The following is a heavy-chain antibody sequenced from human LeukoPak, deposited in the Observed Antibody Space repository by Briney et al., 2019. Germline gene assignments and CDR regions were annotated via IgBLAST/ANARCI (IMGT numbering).Heavy chain of an antibody. CDR1: GFTFDDYA. CDR2: INWNSGSI. V-gene: IGHV3-9*01. Sequence: PGRSLRVSCAASGFTFDDYAMPWVRQAPGKGREWVSGINWNSGSIDYADSVKGRFTSSRDNAKNSLYLQMNSLRAEDTALYFCAIDRGSTRYYYYGMAVWGQGTTVTVSS. CDR3: AIDRGSTRYYYYGMAV. D-gene: IGHD2-2*01. J-gene: IGHJ6*02.